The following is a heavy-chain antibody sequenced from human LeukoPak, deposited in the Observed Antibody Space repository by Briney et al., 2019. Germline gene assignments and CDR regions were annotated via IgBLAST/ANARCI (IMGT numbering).Heavy chain of an antibody. Sequence: GGSLRLSCAASGFTFSGYAMSWVRLAPGEGLEWVSAITAGGDSTYYAESVKGRFTISRDNLKNMVFLQMSTLRAEDTAIYYCAKSHASIWNVYDYWGQGTLVTVSS. CDR1: GFTFSGYA. CDR3: AKSHASIWNVYDY. CDR2: ITAGGDST. D-gene: IGHD6-13*01. J-gene: IGHJ4*02. V-gene: IGHV3-23*01.